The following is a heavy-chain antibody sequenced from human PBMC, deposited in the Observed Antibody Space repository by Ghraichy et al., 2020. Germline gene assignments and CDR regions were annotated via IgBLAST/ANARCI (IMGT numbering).Heavy chain of an antibody. CDR2: IYYSGST. Sequence: SETLALTCTVSGGSISSYYWSWIRQPPGKGLEWIGYIYYSGSTNYNPSLKSRVTISVDTSKNQFSLKLSSVTAADTAVYYCARGGDYRSYWYFDLWGRGTLVTVSS. CDR3: ARGGDYRSYWYFDL. CDR1: GGSISSYY. J-gene: IGHJ2*01. D-gene: IGHD4-17*01. V-gene: IGHV4-59*01.